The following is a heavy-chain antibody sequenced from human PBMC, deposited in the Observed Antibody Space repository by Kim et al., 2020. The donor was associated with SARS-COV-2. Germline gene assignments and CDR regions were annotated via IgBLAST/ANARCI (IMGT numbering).Heavy chain of an antibody. Sequence: SETLSLTCAVYGGSFSSYYYSWIRQAPGKGLEWIGEITHWGTTNYNPSLKSRVTISIDTSKTQFSLTLTSVTAADTAVYYCAAIYGDSSDFDYWGPGT. J-gene: IGHJ4*02. CDR2: ITHWGTT. V-gene: IGHV4-34*01. CDR1: GGSFSSYY. CDR3: AAIYGDSSDFDY. D-gene: IGHD4-17*01.